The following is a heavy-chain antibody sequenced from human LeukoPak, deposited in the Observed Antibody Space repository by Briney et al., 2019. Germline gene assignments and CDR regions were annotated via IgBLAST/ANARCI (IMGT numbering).Heavy chain of an antibody. CDR2: IIPIFGTA. CDR1: GGTFSSYA. J-gene: IGHJ4*02. Sequence: GASVKVSCTASGGTFSSYAISWVRQAPGQGLEWMGGIIPIFGTANYAQKFQGRVTITADESTSTAYMELSSLRSEDTAVYYCARGGDQNFDSWGQGTLVTVSS. V-gene: IGHV1-69*13. CDR3: ARGGDQNFDS.